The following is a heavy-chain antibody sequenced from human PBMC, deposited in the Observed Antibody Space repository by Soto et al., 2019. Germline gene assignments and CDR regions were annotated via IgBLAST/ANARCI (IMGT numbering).Heavy chain of an antibody. CDR2: INHTGHN. CDR3: ARSGHLFAS. Sequence: QVQLQQWGAGLLKPSETLSLTCAVYGGSFNDYYWSWIRQPPGKGLEWIGEINHTGHNNYNPSLKSRVTISVDASKNQFSLNLSSVPAADTAVYYCARSGHLFASCGQGMLVTVFS. CDR1: GGSFNDYY. J-gene: IGHJ4*02. V-gene: IGHV4-34*01.